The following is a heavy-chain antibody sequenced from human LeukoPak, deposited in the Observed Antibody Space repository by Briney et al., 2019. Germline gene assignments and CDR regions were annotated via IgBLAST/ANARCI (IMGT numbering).Heavy chain of an antibody. CDR2: IRYDGSNK. J-gene: IGHJ4*02. D-gene: IGHD6-19*01. V-gene: IGHV3-30*02. CDR1: GFTFSSYG. Sequence: GSLRLSCAASGFTFSSYGMHWVRQAPGKGLEWVAFIRYDGSNKYYADSVKGRFTISRDNSKNTLYLQMNSLRAEDTAVYYCAKDPRWLEFYFDYWGQGTLVTVSS. CDR3: AKDPRWLEFYFDY.